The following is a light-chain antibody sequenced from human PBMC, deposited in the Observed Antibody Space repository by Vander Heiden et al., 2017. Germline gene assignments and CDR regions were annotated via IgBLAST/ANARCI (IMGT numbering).Light chain of an antibody. J-gene: IGLJ1*01. CDR3: SSFTDTTTLDV. V-gene: IGLV2-14*03. CDR1: SSDIGTYKY. Sequence: QSALTQPAPVSGSPGQSITIPCTGTSSDIGTYKYVSWYQQHPWKAPKLLIYDVSSRPSGVSSRFSGSKSGNTASMTISGLQAEDEADYYCSSFTDTTTLDVFGTGTKVTVL. CDR2: DVS.